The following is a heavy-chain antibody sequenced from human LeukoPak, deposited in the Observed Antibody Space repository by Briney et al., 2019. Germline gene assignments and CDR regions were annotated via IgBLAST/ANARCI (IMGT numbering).Heavy chain of an antibody. J-gene: IGHJ6*02. V-gene: IGHV4-4*07. CDR3: ARSLQQLVHGRYYYGMDV. Sequence: SETLSLTCTVSGGSISSYYWSWIRQPAGKGPEWIGRIYTSGSTNYNPSLKSRVTMSVDTSKNQFSLKLSSVTAADTAVYYCARSLQQLVHGRYYYGMDVWGQRTTVTVSS. CDR2: IYTSGST. CDR1: GGSISSYY. D-gene: IGHD6-6*01.